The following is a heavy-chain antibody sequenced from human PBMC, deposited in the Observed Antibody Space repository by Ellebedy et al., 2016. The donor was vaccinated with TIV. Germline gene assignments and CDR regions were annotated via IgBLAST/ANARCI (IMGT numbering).Heavy chain of an antibody. Sequence: SGPTLVKPTQTLTLTCAFSGFSLNTRGLSVTWIRQPPGRALEWLARIDWDDEEYYSTSLKTRLTISKDTSKNQVVLTMTNMDPVDTATYYCARMPYYVDNGDYYPGAPDFWGQGTLVTVSS. D-gene: IGHD3-10*02. V-gene: IGHV2-70*11. CDR3: ARMPYYVDNGDYYPGAPDF. CDR2: IDWDDEE. J-gene: IGHJ4*02. CDR1: GFSLNTRGLS.